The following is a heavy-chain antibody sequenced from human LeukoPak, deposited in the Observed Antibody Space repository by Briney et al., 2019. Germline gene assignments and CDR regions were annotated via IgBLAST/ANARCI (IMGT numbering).Heavy chain of an antibody. J-gene: IGHJ5*02. CDR1: GGSFSGYY. D-gene: IGHD3-10*01. CDR3: ARYRSTMVRGVKNWFDP. V-gene: IGHV4-34*01. Sequence: SETLSLTCAVYGGSFSGYYWSWIRQPPGKGLEWIGEINHSGSTNYNPSLKSRVTISVDTSKNQFSLKLSSVTAADTAVYYCARYRSTMVRGVKNWFDPWGQGTLVTVSS. CDR2: INHSGST.